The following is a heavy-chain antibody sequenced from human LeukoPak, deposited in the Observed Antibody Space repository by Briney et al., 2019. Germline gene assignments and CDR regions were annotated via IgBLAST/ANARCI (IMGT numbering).Heavy chain of an antibody. V-gene: IGHV3-7*01. CDR2: IKSDGSEK. D-gene: IGHD5-24*01. Sequence: PGGSLRLSCVVSEFTFSSNWMNWVRQAPGKGLEWVANIKSDGSEKYYADSVKGRFTISRDNDKNSLYLQMNSLKAEDTAVYYCASGSGWRQLYWGQGTLVTVSP. CDR3: ASGSGWRQLY. J-gene: IGHJ4*02. CDR1: EFTFSSNW.